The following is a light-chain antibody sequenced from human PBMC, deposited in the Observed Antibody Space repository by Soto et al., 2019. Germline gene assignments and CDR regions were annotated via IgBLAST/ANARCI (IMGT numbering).Light chain of an antibody. J-gene: IGKJ1*01. CDR2: DAS. CDR1: RSISDW. V-gene: IGKV1-5*01. Sequence: DIQMTQSPSTLSASVGDRVTITCRASRSISDWLAWYQQKPGKAPRLLICDASNLKSGVPSRFSGSGSLTEFTLNINNLQTDDVETDYCLQYDSQSWTFGQGTKVESK. CDR3: LQYDSQSWT.